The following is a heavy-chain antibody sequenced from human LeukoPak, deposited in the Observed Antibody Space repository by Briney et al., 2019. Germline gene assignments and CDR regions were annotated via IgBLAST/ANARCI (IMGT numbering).Heavy chain of an antibody. Sequence: GSLRLSCAASGFTFSSYAMSWVRQAPGKGLEWVSAISGSGGSTDYADSVKGRFTLSRDNAKNTLYLQMNSLRAEDTAVYYCAKDNDALEGGYSSSWYCGMDVWGQGATVTVSS. CDR2: ISGSGGST. D-gene: IGHD6-13*01. J-gene: IGHJ6*02. V-gene: IGHV3-23*01. CDR3: AKDNDALEGGYSSSWYCGMDV. CDR1: GFTFSSYA.